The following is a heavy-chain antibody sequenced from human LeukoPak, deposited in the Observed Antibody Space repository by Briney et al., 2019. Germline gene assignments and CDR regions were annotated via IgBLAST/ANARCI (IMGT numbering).Heavy chain of an antibody. J-gene: IGHJ3*02. Sequence: GGSLRLSCAASGFTFSSNWIHWVRQAPGKGLVWVSGINTDGSSTTYADSVKGRFSISGDNAQNMLYLQMNSLRAEDTAVYYCAGERNAFDIWGQGTMVTVSS. V-gene: IGHV3-74*01. CDR3: AGERNAFDI. CDR2: INTDGSST. CDR1: GFTFSSNW.